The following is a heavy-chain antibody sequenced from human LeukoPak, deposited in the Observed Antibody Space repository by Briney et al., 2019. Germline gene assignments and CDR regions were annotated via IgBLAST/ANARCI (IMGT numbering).Heavy chain of an antibody. V-gene: IGHV1-8*03. D-gene: IGHD1-1*01. CDR3: ARDNGPDAFDI. J-gene: IGHJ3*02. CDR2: MNPNNGNT. Sequence: ASVKVSCKASEYTFTNYDINWVRQATGQGLEWMGWMNPNNGNTGYAQKFQGRVTLTRDTSISTAYMELSSLRSEDTAVYYCARDNGPDAFDIWGQGTMVTVSS. CDR1: EYTFTNYD.